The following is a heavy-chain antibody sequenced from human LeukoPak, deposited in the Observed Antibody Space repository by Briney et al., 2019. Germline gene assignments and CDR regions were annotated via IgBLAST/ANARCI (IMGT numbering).Heavy chain of an antibody. J-gene: IGHJ4*02. CDR3: ARDYYDSSGYHYYLDY. V-gene: IGHV1-2*02. CDR2: INPNSGGT. Sequence: ASVKVSCKASGYTFTGYYMHWVRQAPGQGLEWMGWINPNSGGTNYAQKFQGRVTMTRDTSISTAYMELSRLRSDDTAVYYCARDYYDSSGYHYYLDYWGQGTLVTVSS. CDR1: GYTFTGYY. D-gene: IGHD3-22*01.